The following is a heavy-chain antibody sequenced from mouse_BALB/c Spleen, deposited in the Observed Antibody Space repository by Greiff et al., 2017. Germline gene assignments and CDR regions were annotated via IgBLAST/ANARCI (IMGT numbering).Heavy chain of an antibody. V-gene: IGHV1-7*01. CDR3: APYGNYGDWFAY. CDR2: INPSTGYT. CDR1: GYTFTSYW. J-gene: IGHJ3*01. Sequence: QVQLKQSGAELAKPGASVKMSCTASGYTFTSYWMHWVKQRPGQGLEWIGYINPSTGYTEYNQKFKDKATLTADKSSSTAYMQLSSLTSEDSAVYYCAPYGNYGDWFAYWGQGTLVTVSA. D-gene: IGHD2-1*01.